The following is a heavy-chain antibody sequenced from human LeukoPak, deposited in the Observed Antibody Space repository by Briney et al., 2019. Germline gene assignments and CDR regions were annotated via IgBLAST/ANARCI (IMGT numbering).Heavy chain of an antibody. Sequence: GGSLRLSCAASGFTFSSYWMSWVRQAPGKGLEWVANIKQDGREKYSVASVKGRFTTSRDNAKNSLFLQMNRLRAEDTAVYYCARDGIMAYPNPMGPDYWGQGALVAVSS. J-gene: IGHJ4*02. CDR3: ARDGIMAYPNPMGPDY. D-gene: IGHD2-8*01. V-gene: IGHV3-7*05. CDR2: IKQDGREK. CDR1: GFTFSSYW.